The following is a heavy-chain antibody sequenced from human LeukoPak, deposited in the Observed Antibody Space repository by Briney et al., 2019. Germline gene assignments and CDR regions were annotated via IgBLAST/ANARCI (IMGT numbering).Heavy chain of an antibody. CDR2: ISSSGYNT. D-gene: IGHD1-1*01. V-gene: IGHV3-23*01. J-gene: IGHJ4*02. Sequence: PGGSLRLSCAASGFTFNAYSMNWVRQAPGKGLEWVSVISSSGYNTYYADSVRGRFTISRDNSKSTLYLQMNSLRAEDSAVYYCAKDPGTTGTANYFDDWGQGTLVTVSS. CDR3: AKDPGTTGTANYFDD. CDR1: GFTFNAYS.